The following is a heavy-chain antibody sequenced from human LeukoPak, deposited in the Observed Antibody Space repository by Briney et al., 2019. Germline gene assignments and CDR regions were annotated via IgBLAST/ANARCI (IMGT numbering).Heavy chain of an antibody. D-gene: IGHD3-10*01. CDR2: INHSGST. CDR3: APGGWRLDP. Sequence: SETLSLTCAVYGGSFSGYYRSWIRQPPGKGLEWIGEINHSGSTNYNPSLKSRVTISVDTSKNQFSLKLSSVTAADTAVYYCAPGGWRLDPWGQGTLVTVSS. J-gene: IGHJ5*02. V-gene: IGHV4-34*01. CDR1: GGSFSGYY.